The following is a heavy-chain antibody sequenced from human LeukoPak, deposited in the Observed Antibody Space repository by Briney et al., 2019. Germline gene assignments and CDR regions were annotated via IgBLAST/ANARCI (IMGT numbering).Heavy chain of an antibody. CDR3: ARAYYDFWSGYLDY. V-gene: IGHV1-69*02. CDR2: IIPILGIA. Sequence: SVTLSRTSAGATFTSYTISWVRHAPGQGLEWMGRIIPILGIANYAQKFPGRVTITADKSTSTTNMELSSLRSEDTAVCYCARAYYDFWSGYLDYWGQGTLVTVSS. CDR1: GATFTSYT. D-gene: IGHD3-3*01. J-gene: IGHJ4*02.